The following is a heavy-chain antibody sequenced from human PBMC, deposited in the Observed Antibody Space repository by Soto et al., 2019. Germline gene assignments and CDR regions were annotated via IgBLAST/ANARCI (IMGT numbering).Heavy chain of an antibody. V-gene: IGHV4-59*08. CDR3: ARAVGDTLYYLAY. J-gene: IGHJ4*02. CDR2: TDYSGNT. CDR1: SDSISSYY. Sequence: QVQLQESGPGLVRPSETLSLTCTVSSDSISSYYWIWIRQSPGKGLEWIGYTDYSGNTNYNPSLKRRVTISGDTSKNQFSMRLSSVTAADTAVYYCARAVGDTLYYLAYWGQGTLVTVSS. D-gene: IGHD6-19*01.